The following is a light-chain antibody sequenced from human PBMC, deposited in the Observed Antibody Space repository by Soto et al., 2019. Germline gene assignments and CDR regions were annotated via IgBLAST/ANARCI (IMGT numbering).Light chain of an antibody. Sequence: QSVLTQPASVSGSPGQSITISCTGTSSDVGGYNYVSWYQQHPGKAPKLMIYEVSNRPSGVSNRFSGSKSGNTASLTISGLQAEDEADYYCSSYTSSPRYVFGTGTKVTVL. V-gene: IGLV2-14*01. J-gene: IGLJ1*01. CDR3: SSYTSSPRYV. CDR1: SSDVGGYNY. CDR2: EVS.